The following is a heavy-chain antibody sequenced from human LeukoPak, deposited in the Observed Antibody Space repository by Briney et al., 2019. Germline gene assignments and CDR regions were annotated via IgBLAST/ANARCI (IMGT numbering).Heavy chain of an antibody. J-gene: IGHJ4*02. D-gene: IGHD6-19*01. CDR3: VRRGDASSGWGDHDY. CDR2: IGGSGDKT. CDR1: GFTFNRNA. V-gene: IGHV3-23*01. Sequence: GGSLRLSCAASGFTFNRNAISWVRQAPGKGLEWVSAIGGSGDKTFYADSVKGRFTISRDNSKNMLHLQMSSLTGEDTALYYCVRRGDASSGWGDHDYWGQGAIVTDSS.